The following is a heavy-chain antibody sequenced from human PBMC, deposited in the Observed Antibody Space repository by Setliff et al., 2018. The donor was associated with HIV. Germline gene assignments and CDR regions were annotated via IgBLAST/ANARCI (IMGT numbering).Heavy chain of an antibody. D-gene: IGHD6-13*01. CDR2: IYYSGST. J-gene: IGHJ4*02. CDR3: ARVSSSWYQLGYYFDY. CDR1: GGSISSSSYY. V-gene: IGHV4-39*07. Sequence: LSLTCTVSGGSISSSSYYWGWIRQPPGKGLEWIGSIYYSGSTYYNPSLKSRVTISVDTSKNQFSLKLSSVTAADTAVYYCARVSSSWYQLGYYFDYWGQGTLVTVS.